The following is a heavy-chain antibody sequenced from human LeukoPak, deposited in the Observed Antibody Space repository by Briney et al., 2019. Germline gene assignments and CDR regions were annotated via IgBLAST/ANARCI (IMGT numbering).Heavy chain of an antibody. V-gene: IGHV3-21*01. J-gene: IGHJ4*02. CDR3: ASMTGTTLRDY. Sequence: GGSLRLSCAASGFTFSSYSMNWVRQAPGKGLERVSSISSSSSYISYADSVKGRFTISRDNAKNSLYLQMNSLRAEDTAVYYCASMTGTTLRDYWGQGTLVTVSS. D-gene: IGHD1-7*01. CDR1: GFTFSSYS. CDR2: ISSSSSYI.